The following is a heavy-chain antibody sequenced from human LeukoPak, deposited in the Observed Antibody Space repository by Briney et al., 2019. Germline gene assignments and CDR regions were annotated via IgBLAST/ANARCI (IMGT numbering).Heavy chain of an antibody. Sequence: PSETLSLTCTVSGGSIYSGSHYWSWIRQPAGKGLEWIGRIYTSGSTNYNPSLKSRVTISVDTSKNQFSLKLSSVTAADTAVYYCARDRRDGYNLYYFDLWGQGTLVTVSS. CDR3: ARDRRDGYNLYYFDL. V-gene: IGHV4-61*02. CDR2: IYTSGST. J-gene: IGHJ4*02. CDR1: GGSIYSGSHY. D-gene: IGHD5-24*01.